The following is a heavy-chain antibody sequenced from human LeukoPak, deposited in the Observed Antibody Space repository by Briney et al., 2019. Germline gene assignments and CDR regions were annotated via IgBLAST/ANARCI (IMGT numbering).Heavy chain of an antibody. CDR2: ISYDGSNK. CDR1: GFTFSSYA. V-gene: IGHV3-30*01. Sequence: GGSLRLSCAASGFTFSSYAMSWVRQAPGKGLEWVAVISYDGSNKYYADSVKGRFTISRDNSKNTLYLQMNSLRAEDTAVYYCARDRHRGSGSYYWFDPWGQGTLVTVSS. J-gene: IGHJ5*02. CDR3: ARDRHRGSGSYYWFDP. D-gene: IGHD3-10*01.